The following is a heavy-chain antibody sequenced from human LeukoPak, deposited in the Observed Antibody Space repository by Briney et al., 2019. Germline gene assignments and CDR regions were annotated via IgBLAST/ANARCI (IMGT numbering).Heavy chain of an antibody. CDR3: AKEGVILGPSHFDH. J-gene: IGHJ4*02. CDR2: IGGSGLDT. D-gene: IGHD2-21*01. Sequence: GGSLRLSCAASGFTFSSYGMTWVRQAPGKGLEWVSSIGGSGLDTYYPDSVKGRFFISRDNAKSTLYLQMNSLGAEDTAVCFCAKEGVILGPSHFDHWGQGTLVTVSS. V-gene: IGHV3-23*01. CDR1: GFTFSSYG.